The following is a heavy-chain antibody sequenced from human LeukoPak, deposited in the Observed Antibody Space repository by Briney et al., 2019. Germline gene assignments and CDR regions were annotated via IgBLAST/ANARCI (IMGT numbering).Heavy chain of an antibody. CDR3: AGGPVVPAAKYYYYYYGMDV. CDR1: GFTVSSNY. J-gene: IGHJ6*02. CDR2: IYSGGST. V-gene: IGHV3-53*01. Sequence: PGGSLRLSCAASGFTVSSNYMSWVRQAPGKGLEWVSVIYSGGSTYYADSVKGRFTISRDNAKNSLYLQMNSLRAEDTAVYYCAGGPVVPAAKYYYYYYGMDVWGQGTTVTVSS. D-gene: IGHD2-2*01.